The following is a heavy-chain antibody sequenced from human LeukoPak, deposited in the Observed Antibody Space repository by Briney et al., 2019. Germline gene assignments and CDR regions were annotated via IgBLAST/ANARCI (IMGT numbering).Heavy chain of an antibody. CDR2: IKQGGSEK. CDR3: ARGPNSNWSGLDF. J-gene: IGHJ4*02. D-gene: IGHD6-6*01. CDR1: GFTFSSYW. Sequence: PGGSLRLSCAASGFTFSSYWMSWVRQAPGKGLEWVANIKQGGSEKYYVDSVKGRFTVSRDNAKNTLYLQVNNLRAEDTAVYYCARGPNSNWSGLDFWGQGTLLTVSS. V-gene: IGHV3-7*01.